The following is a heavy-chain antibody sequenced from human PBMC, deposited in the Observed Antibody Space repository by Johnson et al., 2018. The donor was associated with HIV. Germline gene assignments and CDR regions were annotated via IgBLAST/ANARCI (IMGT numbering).Heavy chain of an antibody. CDR2: LFSGGTT. CDR3: ARACRDGYTCDAFDI. CDR1: GFTFSNAW. Sequence: VQLVESGGGLVQPGGSLRLSCAASGFTFSNAWMSWVHQAPGKGLEWVSVLFSGGTTYYADSVKGRFTISRDNSKNTLFLQMNSLRAEDMAVFYCARACRDGYTCDAFDIWGQGTMVTVSS. J-gene: IGHJ3*02. D-gene: IGHD5-24*01. V-gene: IGHV3-66*01.